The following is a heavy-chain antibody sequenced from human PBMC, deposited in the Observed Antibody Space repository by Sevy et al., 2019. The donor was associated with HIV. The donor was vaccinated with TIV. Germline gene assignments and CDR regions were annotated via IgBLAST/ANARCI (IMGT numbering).Heavy chain of an antibody. V-gene: IGHV3-30-3*01. CDR2: ISFDATNK. CDR3: ALERLSSDVAEYFQN. D-gene: IGHD1-1*01. J-gene: IGHJ1*01. CDR1: GFTFNRYS. Sequence: GGSLRLSCAASGFTFNRYSMHWVHQAPGEGLERVATISFDATNKHYTDSVKGRFTISRDNFQNSLFLQMDSLRPEDTAVYYCALERLSSDVAEYFQNWGQGTLVTVSS.